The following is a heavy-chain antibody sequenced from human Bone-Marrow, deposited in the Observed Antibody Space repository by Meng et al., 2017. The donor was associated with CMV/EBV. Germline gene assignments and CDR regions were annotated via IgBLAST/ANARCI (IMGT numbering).Heavy chain of an antibody. CDR3: ARRGDYSLDY. J-gene: IGHJ4*02. D-gene: IGHD3-10*01. CDR1: GFTFDDYG. V-gene: IGHV3-20*04. CDR2: INWNGGST. Sequence: GESLKISCAASGFTFDDYGMSWVRQAPGKGLEWVSGINWNGGSTGYADSVKGRFTISRDNAKNALYLQMNSLRAEDTALYYCARRGDYSLDYWGQGTLVTVSS.